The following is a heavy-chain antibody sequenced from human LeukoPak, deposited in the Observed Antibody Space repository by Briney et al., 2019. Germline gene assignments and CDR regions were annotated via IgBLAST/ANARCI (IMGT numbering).Heavy chain of an antibody. V-gene: IGHV3-43*02. D-gene: IGHD3-3*01. CDR1: GFTFEDYA. Sequence: GGSLRLSCAASGFTFEDYAMHWVRQGPGKGLEWVSLISGNGNNIYYADSVKGRFTISRDNSKNSLYLQMNSLRTEDAALYYCAKDLPQYYDFWSGYYGGFDYWGQGTLVTVSS. CDR3: AKDLPQYYDFWSGYYGGFDY. J-gene: IGHJ4*02. CDR2: ISGNGNNI.